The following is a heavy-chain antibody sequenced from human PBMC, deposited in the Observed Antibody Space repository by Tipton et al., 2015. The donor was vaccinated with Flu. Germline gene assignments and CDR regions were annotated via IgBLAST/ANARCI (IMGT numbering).Heavy chain of an antibody. Sequence: QLVQSGPEVKKPGSSVKVSCKASGGTFNSYAISWVRQAPGQGLEWMGGIIPIFGTANYAQKFQGRVTITADESTSAAYMELSSLRSEDTAGYYCARVTRWLQFRYYGMDVWGQGTTVTVSS. J-gene: IGHJ6*02. D-gene: IGHD5-24*01. CDR1: GGTFNSYA. CDR3: ARVTRWLQFRYYGMDV. V-gene: IGHV1-69*01. CDR2: IIPIFGTA.